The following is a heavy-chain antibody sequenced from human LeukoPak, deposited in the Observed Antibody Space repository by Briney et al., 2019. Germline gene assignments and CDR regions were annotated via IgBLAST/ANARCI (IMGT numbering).Heavy chain of an antibody. V-gene: IGHV3-20*04. CDR2: INWNGGST. J-gene: IGHJ4*02. Sequence: GGSLRLSCAASGFTFDDYGMSWVRQAPGKGLEWVSGINWNGGSTGYADSVKGRFTISRDNAKNSLYLQMNSLRAEDTAVYYCAKVTGLVDPFAYWGQGTLVTVSS. CDR3: AKVTGLVDPFAY. CDR1: GFTFDDYG. D-gene: IGHD2-21*02.